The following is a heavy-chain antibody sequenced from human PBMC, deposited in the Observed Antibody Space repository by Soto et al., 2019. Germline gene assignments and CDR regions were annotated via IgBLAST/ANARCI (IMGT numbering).Heavy chain of an antibody. CDR2: IIPIFGTA. Sequence: SVKVSGKTSGGTFSSDAISWVRQAPGQGLEWMGGIIPIFGTANYAQKFQGRVTITADKSTSTAYMELSSLRSEDTAVYYCARGWNYDDRANAVDIWGQGAMVTVSS. CDR3: ARGWNYDDRANAVDI. J-gene: IGHJ3*02. V-gene: IGHV1-69*06. D-gene: IGHD3-22*01. CDR1: GGTFSSDA.